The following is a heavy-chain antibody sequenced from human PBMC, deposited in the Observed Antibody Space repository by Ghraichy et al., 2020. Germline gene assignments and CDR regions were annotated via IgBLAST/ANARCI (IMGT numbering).Heavy chain of an antibody. Sequence: SETPSLTCTVSGGSISSYYWSWIRQPPGKGLEWIGFLSSSGGPYYSPSLKSRVTISLDTSNNQFSLKLSSVNAADTAIYYCVRKRRGSGAFDYWGQGTLVTVSS. J-gene: IGHJ4*02. CDR2: LSSSGGP. CDR3: VRKRRGSGAFDY. CDR1: GGSISSYY. V-gene: IGHV4-59*06. D-gene: IGHD3-10*01.